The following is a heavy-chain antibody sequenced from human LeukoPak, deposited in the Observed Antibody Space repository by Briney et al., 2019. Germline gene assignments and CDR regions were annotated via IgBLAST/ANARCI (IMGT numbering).Heavy chain of an antibody. CDR3: TTDLGLTMIRGVIVY. Sequence: PGGSLRLSCAASGFTFTNAWMTWVRQAPGKGLEWVGRIKSKSDGETTDYAAPVKGRFSMSRDDSKATMYLQMYSLEAEDTAVYYCTTDLGLTMIRGVIVYWGQGALVTVSS. V-gene: IGHV3-15*01. CDR1: GFTFTNAW. CDR2: IKSKSDGETT. J-gene: IGHJ4*02. D-gene: IGHD3-10*01.